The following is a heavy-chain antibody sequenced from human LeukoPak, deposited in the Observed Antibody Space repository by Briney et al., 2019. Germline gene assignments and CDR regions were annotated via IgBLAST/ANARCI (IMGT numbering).Heavy chain of an antibody. J-gene: IGHJ6*02. V-gene: IGHV3-7*01. D-gene: IGHD1-1*01. Sequence: TGGSLRLSCAASGFTFSSYWMSWVRQAPGKGLEWVANIKQDGSEKYYVDSVKGRFTIPRDNAKNSLYLQMNSLRAEDTAVYYCAREDPELERGYYGMDVWGQGTTVTVSS. CDR1: GFTFSSYW. CDR3: AREDPELERGYYGMDV. CDR2: IKQDGSEK.